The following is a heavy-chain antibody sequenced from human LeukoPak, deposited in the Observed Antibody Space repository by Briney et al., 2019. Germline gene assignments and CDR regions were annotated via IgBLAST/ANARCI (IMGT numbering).Heavy chain of an antibody. V-gene: IGHV3-11*05. Sequence: GGSLRLSCAASGFTFSDYYMSWIRQAPGKELEWVSYIGSSSTYTNYADSVKGRFTISRDNAKNSLYLQMNSLRAEDTAVYYCARDHWKDRGDYYNGMDVWGQGTTVTVSS. CDR2: IGSSSTYT. CDR3: ARDHWKDRGDYYNGMDV. J-gene: IGHJ6*02. D-gene: IGHD1-1*01. CDR1: GFTFSDYY.